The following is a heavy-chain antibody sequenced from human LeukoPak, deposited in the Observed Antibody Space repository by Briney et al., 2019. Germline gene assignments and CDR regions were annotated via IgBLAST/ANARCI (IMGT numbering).Heavy chain of an antibody. V-gene: IGHV1-2*02. D-gene: IGHD1-26*01. CDR3: ARYKGGSYNVDY. J-gene: IGHJ4*02. CDR2: INPNNGGT. CDR1: GYTFTDYY. Sequence: ASVKVSCKTSGYTFTDYYVFWVRQAPGQGLEWMGWINPNNGGTNYAQRFHGRVTMTRDMSITTAYMELTSLISDDTAIYYCARYKGGSYNVDYWVQGTLVTVSS.